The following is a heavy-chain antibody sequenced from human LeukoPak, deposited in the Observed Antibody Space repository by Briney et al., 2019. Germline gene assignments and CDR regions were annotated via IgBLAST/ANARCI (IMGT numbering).Heavy chain of an antibody. Sequence: GGSLRLSCAASGFTFSSYAMHWVRQAPGKGLEWVAVISYDGSNKYYADSVKGRFTISRDNSKNTLYLQMNSLRAEDTAVYYCARVSDGQLGYCSGGSCIEWGQGTLVTVSS. D-gene: IGHD2-15*01. CDR3: ARVSDGQLGYCSGGSCIE. CDR1: GFTFSSYA. J-gene: IGHJ4*02. CDR2: ISYDGSNK. V-gene: IGHV3-30-3*01.